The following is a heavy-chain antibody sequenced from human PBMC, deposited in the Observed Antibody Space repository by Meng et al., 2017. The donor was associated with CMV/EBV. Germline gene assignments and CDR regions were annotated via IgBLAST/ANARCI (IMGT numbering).Heavy chain of an antibody. CDR3: ARVDFGGFDP. Sequence: GESLKISCAASGFTVSSNYMSWVRQAPGKGLEWVSVIYSGGSTYYADSVKGRFTISRDNSKNTLYLQMNSLRAEDTAVYYCARVDFGGFDPWGQGTLVTVSS. CDR2: IYSGGST. J-gene: IGHJ5*02. CDR1: GFTVSSNY. D-gene: IGHD3/OR15-3a*01. V-gene: IGHV3-66*02.